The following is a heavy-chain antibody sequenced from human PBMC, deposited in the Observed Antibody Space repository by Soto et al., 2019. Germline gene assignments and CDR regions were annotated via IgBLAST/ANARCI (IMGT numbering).Heavy chain of an antibody. CDR3: ARADGGAITGTYYGMDV. CDR1: GGTFSSYA. D-gene: IGHD1-7*01. Sequence: SVKVSCKASGGTFSSYAISWVRQAPGQGLEWMGGIIPIFGTANYAQKFQGRVTITADESTSTAYMELSSLRSEDTAVYYCARADGGAITGTYYGMDVWGQGTTVTVSS. CDR2: IIPIFGTA. V-gene: IGHV1-69*13. J-gene: IGHJ6*02.